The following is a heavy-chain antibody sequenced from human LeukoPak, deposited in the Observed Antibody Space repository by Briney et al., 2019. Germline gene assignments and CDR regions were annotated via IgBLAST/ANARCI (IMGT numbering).Heavy chain of an antibody. V-gene: IGHV3-21*01. CDR3: ARDITMVRENAFDI. CDR2: ISSSSSYI. D-gene: IGHD3-10*01. CDR1: GFTFSSYS. J-gene: IGHJ3*02. Sequence: TGGSLRLSCAASGFTFSSYSMNWVRQASGKGLEWVSSISSSSSYIYYADSVKGRFTISRDNAKNSLYLQMNSLRAEDTAVYYRARDITMVRENAFDIWGQGTMVTVSS.